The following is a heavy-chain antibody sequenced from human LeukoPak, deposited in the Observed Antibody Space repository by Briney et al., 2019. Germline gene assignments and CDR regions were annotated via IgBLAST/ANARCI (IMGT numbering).Heavy chain of an antibody. CDR1: GGTFSSYA. V-gene: IGHV1-69*13. CDR3: ARVEIPAAIRTYFQQ. CDR2: ILPVFDKA. Sequence: SVKVSCKASGGTFSSYAISWVRQAPGQGLEWMGGILPVFDKATTAQNFQGRVTFTADEFTATAYMELTSLKFDDTAVYYCARVEIPAAIRTYFQQWGQGTLLTVSS. J-gene: IGHJ1*01. D-gene: IGHD2-2*01.